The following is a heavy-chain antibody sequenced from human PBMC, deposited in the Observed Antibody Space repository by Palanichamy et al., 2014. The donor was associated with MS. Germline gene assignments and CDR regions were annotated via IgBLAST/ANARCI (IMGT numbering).Heavy chain of an antibody. CDR1: VFDLYNKAFSSYT. CDR3: ARAMGRVTSVVLKGYYFDY. Sequence: EMQLVESGGGLVKPGGSLRLSCSASVFDLYNKAFSSYTMNWVRQAPGKGLEWVSSITSTSAYIYYADSVKGRFTISRDNARRSLYLQMNSLRAEDTAIYYCARAMGRVTSVVLKGYYFDYWGEGTLITVSS. V-gene: IGHV3-21*01. D-gene: IGHD2-15*01. J-gene: IGHJ4*02. CDR2: ITSTSAYI.